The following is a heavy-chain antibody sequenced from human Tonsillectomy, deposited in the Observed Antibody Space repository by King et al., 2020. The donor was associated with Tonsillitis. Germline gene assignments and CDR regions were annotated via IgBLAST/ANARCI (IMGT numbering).Heavy chain of an antibody. Sequence: VQLVESGGGLVQPGGSLRLSCAASGFTFSSYAMSWVRQAPGKGLEWVSAISGSGGSTYYADSVKGRFTISIDNSKNTLDLQMNSLRAEDTAVYYCAKDWGSKGVVITHDAFDIWGQGTMVTVSS. CDR2: ISGSGGST. D-gene: IGHD3-22*01. J-gene: IGHJ3*02. V-gene: IGHV3-23*04. CDR3: AKDWGSKGVVITHDAFDI. CDR1: GFTFSSYA.